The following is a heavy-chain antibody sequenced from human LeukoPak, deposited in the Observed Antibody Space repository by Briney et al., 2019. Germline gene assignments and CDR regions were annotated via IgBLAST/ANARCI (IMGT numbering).Heavy chain of an antibody. CDR2: ISNDGSNE. D-gene: IGHD3-22*01. CDR1: AFTFSSYG. V-gene: IGHV3-30*03. J-gene: IGHJ3*02. CDR3: ASWYYYDSSGSDGAFDI. Sequence: GGSLRLSCAASAFTFSSYGMHWVRQAPGKGLEWVAAISNDGSNEYYADSVKGRFTISRDNSKNTLYLQMNSLRAEDTAVYYCASWYYYDSSGSDGAFDIWGQGTMVTVSS.